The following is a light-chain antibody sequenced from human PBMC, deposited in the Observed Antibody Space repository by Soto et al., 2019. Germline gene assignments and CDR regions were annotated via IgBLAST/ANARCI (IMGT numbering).Light chain of an antibody. CDR1: QSVSSY. V-gene: IGKV3-11*01. CDR3: QQRSNWLT. CDR2: DAS. Sequence: EIVWTQSPATLSLSPGERATLSCRASQSVSSYLAWYQQKPGQAPRLLIYDASNRATGIPARFSGSGSGTDFTLTISSLEPEDSAVYYCQQRSNWLTFGGGTNVEI. J-gene: IGKJ4*01.